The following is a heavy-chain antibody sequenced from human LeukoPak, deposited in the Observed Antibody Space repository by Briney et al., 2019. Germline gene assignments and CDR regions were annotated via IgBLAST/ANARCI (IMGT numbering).Heavy chain of an antibody. D-gene: IGHD1-7*01. V-gene: IGHV3-9*01. CDR3: AKDVTGTGAFDI. J-gene: IGHJ3*02. CDR1: GFTFDDYA. Sequence: GGSMRLACAASGFTFDDYAMHWVRQGPGKGLEWVSGITWNSGTIGYADSVKGRFTISRDNAKNSLYLQMNSLRAEDTALYYCAKDVTGTGAFDIWGQGTMVTVSS. CDR2: ITWNSGTI.